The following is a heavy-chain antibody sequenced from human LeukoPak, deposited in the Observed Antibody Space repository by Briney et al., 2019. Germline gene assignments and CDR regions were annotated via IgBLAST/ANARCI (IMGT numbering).Heavy chain of an antibody. Sequence: SGTLSLTCAVSGGSISSSNWWSWVRQPPGKGLEWIGEIYHSGSTNYNPSLKSRVTISVDKSKNQFSLKLSSVTAADTAVYYCAREARSGYYDSSGTYAYWGQGTLVTVSS. D-gene: IGHD3-22*01. V-gene: IGHV4-4*02. J-gene: IGHJ4*02. CDR2: IYHSGST. CDR1: GGSISSSNW. CDR3: AREARSGYYDSSGTYAY.